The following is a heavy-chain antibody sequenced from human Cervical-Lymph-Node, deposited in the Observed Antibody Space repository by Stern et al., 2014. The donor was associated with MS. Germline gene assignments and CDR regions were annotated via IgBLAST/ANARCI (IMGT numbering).Heavy chain of an antibody. CDR2: FDPEDLKT. J-gene: IGHJ6*02. V-gene: IGHV1-24*01. Sequence: VQLVQSGAEVKKPGASVKVSCKVSGYPLTELSIHWVRQAPGKGLEWMGGFDPEDLKTIYAQKFQGRVTMPEDTSTDTASMELSGLRSEDTAVYYCGATTLGASPYHYGMDVWGQGTTVIVSS. CDR1: GYPLTELS. D-gene: IGHD2/OR15-2a*01. CDR3: GATTLGASPYHYGMDV.